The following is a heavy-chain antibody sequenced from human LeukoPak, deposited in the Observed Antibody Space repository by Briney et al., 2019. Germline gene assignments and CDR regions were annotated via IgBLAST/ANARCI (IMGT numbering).Heavy chain of an antibody. CDR3: ARYDCSSTSCYKGYYYYYMDV. CDR2: IYYSGST. Sequence: SETLSLTCTVSGGSISSYYWSWIRQPPGKGLEWIGYIYYSGSTNYNPSLKSRVTISVDTSKNQSSLKLSSVTAADTAVYYCARYDCSSTSCYKGYYYYYMDVWGKGTTVTVSS. CDR1: GGSISSYY. D-gene: IGHD2-2*02. V-gene: IGHV4-59*01. J-gene: IGHJ6*03.